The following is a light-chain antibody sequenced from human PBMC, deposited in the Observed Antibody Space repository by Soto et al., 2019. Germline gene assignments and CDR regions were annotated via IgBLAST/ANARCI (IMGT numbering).Light chain of an antibody. J-gene: IGLJ2*01. CDR2: DVS. CDR1: STDIGSYNC. CDR3: SSYGASSTL. Sequence: QSALTQPASLSGSPGQSITISCTGTSTDIGSYNCVSWYQQHPGKAPKLMIFDVSYRPSGISDRFSGSKSGNTASLTISGLQPDDAADYYCSSYGASSTLFGGGTKLTVL. V-gene: IGLV2-14*03.